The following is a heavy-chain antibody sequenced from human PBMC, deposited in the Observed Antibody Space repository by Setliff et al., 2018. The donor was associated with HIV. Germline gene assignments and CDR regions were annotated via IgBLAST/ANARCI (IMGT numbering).Heavy chain of an antibody. J-gene: IGHJ5*02. Sequence: ASVKVSCKASGGTFSTNAINWVRQAPGQGLEWMGWIKTDSGSPTYAQGFTGRFVFSVDTSVTTAYLQISSLKAEDTAVYYCARALYGDYGGDLNWLDPWGQGTPVTVSS. D-gene: IGHD4-17*01. CDR1: GGTFSTNA. CDR2: IKTDSGSP. V-gene: IGHV7-4-1*02. CDR3: ARALYGDYGGDLNWLDP.